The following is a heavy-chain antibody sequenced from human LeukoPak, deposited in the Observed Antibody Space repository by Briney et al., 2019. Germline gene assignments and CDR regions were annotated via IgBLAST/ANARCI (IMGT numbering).Heavy chain of an antibody. Sequence: ASVKVSCKASGYTFTSYDINWVRQATGQGLEWMGWMNPNSGNTGYAQKFQGRVTMTRNTSISTAYMELSSLRSEDTAVYYCARGKSIRLLEWLLSEYYFDYWGQGTLVTVSS. CDR1: GYTFTSYD. V-gene: IGHV1-8*01. CDR3: ARGKSIRLLEWLLSEYYFDY. CDR2: MNPNSGNT. D-gene: IGHD3-3*01. J-gene: IGHJ4*02.